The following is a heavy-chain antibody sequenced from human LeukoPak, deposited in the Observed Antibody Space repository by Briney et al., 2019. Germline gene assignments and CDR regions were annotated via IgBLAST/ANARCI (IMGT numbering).Heavy chain of an antibody. CDR1: GSSFRSCW. CDR3: ARVAWRHYFDY. Sequence: PGGSLRLSCAASGSSFRSCWMSCVRQAPGKGLEWVANIKEDGSENYYVDSVKGRFTISRDNAEIAVYLQMNSLRAEVTAVHYCARVAWRHYFDYWGQGTLVTVSS. V-gene: IGHV3-7*01. CDR2: IKEDGSEN. D-gene: IGHD2-21*01. J-gene: IGHJ4*02.